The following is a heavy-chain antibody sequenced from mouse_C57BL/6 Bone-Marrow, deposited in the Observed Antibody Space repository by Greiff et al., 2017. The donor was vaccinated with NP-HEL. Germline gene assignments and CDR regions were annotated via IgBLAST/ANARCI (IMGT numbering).Heavy chain of an antibody. CDR1: GFTFSSYA. D-gene: IGHD1-1*01. CDR2: ISDGGSYT. V-gene: IGHV5-4*03. Sequence: EVKLVESGGGLVKPGGSLKLSCAASGFTFSSYAMSWVRQTPEKRLEWVATISDGGSYTYYPDNVKGRFTLSRDNAKNNLYLQMSHLKSEDTAMYYCARFITTVGMDYWGQGTSVTVSS. J-gene: IGHJ4*01. CDR3: ARFITTVGMDY.